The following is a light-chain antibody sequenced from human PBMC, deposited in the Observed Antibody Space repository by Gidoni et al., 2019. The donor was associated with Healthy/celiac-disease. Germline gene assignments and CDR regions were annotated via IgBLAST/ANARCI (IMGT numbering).Light chain of an antibody. CDR1: QRVSSSF. CDR2: DAS. CDR3: QQYGSSPALT. V-gene: IGKV3D-20*01. Sequence: DSVFTHSPATLSLSPRDRATLSCGASQRVSSSFLAWYQQKPGLAPRLLIYDASSRATGIPDRFSGSGSGTDFTLTISRLEPEDFAVYYCQQYGSSPALTFGGGTKVEIK. J-gene: IGKJ4*01.